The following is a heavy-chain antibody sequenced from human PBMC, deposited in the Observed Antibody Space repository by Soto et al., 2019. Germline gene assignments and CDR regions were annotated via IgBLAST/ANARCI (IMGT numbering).Heavy chain of an antibody. J-gene: IGHJ4*02. CDR3: ARVISGGGWPYVQ. V-gene: IGHV1-3*01. Sequence: QVQLVQSGAEMKEPGASMKVSCKASGYTFTNYAIHWVRQAPGQRLEWMALINAGNGDTKYSQNFQGRVTITRDTSASTAYLELSSLISEDPAGYYCARVISGGGWPYVQWGQGTPVTVAS. D-gene: IGHD2-15*01. CDR2: INAGNGDT. CDR1: GYTFTNYA.